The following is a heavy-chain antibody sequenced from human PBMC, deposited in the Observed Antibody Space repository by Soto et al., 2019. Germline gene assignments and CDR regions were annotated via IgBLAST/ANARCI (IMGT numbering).Heavy chain of an antibody. CDR1: GYSFTSYW. J-gene: IGHJ4*01. CDR2: VYPGDSDT. D-gene: IGHD1-26*01. Sequence: ESLTISCKGSGYSFTSYWIGWVRQMPGKGLEWMGIVYPGDSDTRYSQAFQGHVTISADKSISTAYLQWSSLKASDTAMYYCAKRCGPDAWSYPDQDRGQGTLGTVCS. V-gene: IGHV5-51*01. CDR3: AKRCGPDAWSYPDQD.